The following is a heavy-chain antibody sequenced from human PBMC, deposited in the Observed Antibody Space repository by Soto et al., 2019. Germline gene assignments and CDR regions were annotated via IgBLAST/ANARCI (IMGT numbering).Heavy chain of an antibody. V-gene: IGHV1-46*01. D-gene: IGHD3-22*01. CDR1: GYTFTSYY. CDR2: INPSGGST. Sequence: ASVKVSCKASGYTFTSYYMHWVRQAPGQGLEWMGIINPSGGSTSYAQKFQGRVTMTRDTSTSTVYMELNSLRAEDTAVYYCAKDTYYHDRSGYYIFDYWGQGTPVTV. CDR3: AKDTYYHDRSGYYIFDY. J-gene: IGHJ4*02.